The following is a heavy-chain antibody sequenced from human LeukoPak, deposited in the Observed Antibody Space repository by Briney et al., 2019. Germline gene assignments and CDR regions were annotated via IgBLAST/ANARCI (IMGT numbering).Heavy chain of an antibody. J-gene: IGHJ4*02. CDR1: GFTFDDYA. CDR3: AKALSYYGSGSYSAPGYFDY. D-gene: IGHD3-10*01. Sequence: GGSLRLSCAASGFTFDDYAMHWVRQAPGKGLEWVSGISWNSGSIGYADSVKGRFTISRDNAKNSLYLQMNSLRAEDTALYYCAKALSYYGSGSYSAPGYFDYWGQGTLVTVSS. V-gene: IGHV3-9*01. CDR2: ISWNSGSI.